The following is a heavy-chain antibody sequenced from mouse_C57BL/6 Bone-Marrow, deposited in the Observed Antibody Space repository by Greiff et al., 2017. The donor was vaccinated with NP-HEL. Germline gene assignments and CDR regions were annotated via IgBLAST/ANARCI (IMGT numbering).Heavy chain of an antibody. D-gene: IGHD1-1*01. V-gene: IGHV5-12*01. Sequence: EVKLVESGGGLVQPGGSLKLSCAASGFTFSDYYMYWVRQTPEKRLEWVAYISNGGGSTYYPDTVKGRFTISRDNAKTTLYLQMSRLKSEDTAMYYCARQDYGAWFAYWGQGTLVTVSA. J-gene: IGHJ3*01. CDR2: ISNGGGST. CDR3: ARQDYGAWFAY. CDR1: GFTFSDYY.